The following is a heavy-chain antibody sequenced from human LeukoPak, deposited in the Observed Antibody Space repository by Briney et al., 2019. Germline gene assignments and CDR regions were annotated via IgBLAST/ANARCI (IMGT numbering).Heavy chain of an antibody. CDR3: AGASGYADYYYGMDV. CDR2: ISYDGSNK. Sequence: GGSLRLSCAASGFTFSSYAMHWVRQAPGKGLEWVAVISYDGSNKYYADSVKGRFTISRDNSKNTLYLQMNSLRAGDTAVYYCAGASGYADYYYGMDVWGQGTTVTVSS. CDR1: GFTFSSYA. V-gene: IGHV3-30*04. J-gene: IGHJ6*01. D-gene: IGHD3-9*01.